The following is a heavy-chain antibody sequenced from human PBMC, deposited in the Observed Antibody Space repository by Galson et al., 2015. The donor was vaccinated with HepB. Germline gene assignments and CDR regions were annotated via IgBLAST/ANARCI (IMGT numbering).Heavy chain of an antibody. Sequence: SVKVSCKASGYTFTSYYMHWVRQAPGQGLEWMGIINPSGGSTSYAQKFQGRVTMTRDTSTSTVYMELSSLRSEDTAVYYCARDRGPSIAARPALGYWGQGTLVTVSS. D-gene: IGHD6-6*01. V-gene: IGHV1-46*01. CDR1: GYTFTSYY. CDR2: INPSGGST. CDR3: ARDRGPSIAARPALGY. J-gene: IGHJ4*02.